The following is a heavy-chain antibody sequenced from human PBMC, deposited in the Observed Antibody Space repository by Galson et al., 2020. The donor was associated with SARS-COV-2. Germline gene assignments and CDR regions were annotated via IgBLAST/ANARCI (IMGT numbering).Heavy chain of an antibody. V-gene: IGHV4-30-2*01. J-gene: IGHJ3*02. CDR2: IYYTGSS. D-gene: IGHD3-9*01. CDR1: SNTGYS. Sequence: SNTGYSWSWFLQPPGKGLEWIGYIYYTGSSTYNPALNSRVTISVDRSKNQFSLKVNSMAAADTAVYFCARGLKNYDFLTGPRHDAFDIWGQGTMVTVCS. CDR3: ARGLKNYDFLTGPRHDAFDI.